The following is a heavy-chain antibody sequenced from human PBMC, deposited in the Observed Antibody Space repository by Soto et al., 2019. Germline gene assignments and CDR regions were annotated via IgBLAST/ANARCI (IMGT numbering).Heavy chain of an antibody. CDR3: AREGVAATYYYYGKDF. V-gene: IGHV4-59*01. CDR1: GDSIRSYY. D-gene: IGHD2-15*01. Sequence: SETLSLTCTVSGDSIRSYYWSWIRQPPGKGLEWIGYISYTGSTHYNPSLKSRVTISADTSKNQFSMKLSSVTNADTAMYYCAREGVAATYYYYGKDFWGQGSTVTVSS. CDR2: ISYTGST. J-gene: IGHJ6*02.